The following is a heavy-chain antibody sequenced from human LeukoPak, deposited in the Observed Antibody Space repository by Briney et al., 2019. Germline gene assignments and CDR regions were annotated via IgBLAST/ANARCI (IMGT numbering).Heavy chain of an antibody. Sequence: PGGSLTLSCVASGFTFTTFWMAWVRQAPGKGLEWVANMKQDGSAKHYVDSVKGRFTISRDNAKNSLYLQMSSLRVEDTAVYYCARDGDGNLDYWGQGTLVTVSS. J-gene: IGHJ4*02. CDR2: MKQDGSAK. CDR1: GFTFTTFW. V-gene: IGHV3-7*01. CDR3: ARDGDGNLDY. D-gene: IGHD1-14*01.